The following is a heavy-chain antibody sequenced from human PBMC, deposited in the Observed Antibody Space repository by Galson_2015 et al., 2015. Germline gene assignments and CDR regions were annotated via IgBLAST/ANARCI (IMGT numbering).Heavy chain of an antibody. CDR1: GFTFRTYS. J-gene: IGHJ4*02. Sequence: SLRLSCAASGFTFRTYSMNWVRQAPGKGLEWVSSISSSGINIYYADSVKGRFTISRDNAKNSLYLQMNSLRAEDTAVYYCARNNDYGDYGGQGTLVTVSS. CDR3: ARNNDYGDY. D-gene: IGHD2-8*01. CDR2: ISSSGINI. V-gene: IGHV3-21*01.